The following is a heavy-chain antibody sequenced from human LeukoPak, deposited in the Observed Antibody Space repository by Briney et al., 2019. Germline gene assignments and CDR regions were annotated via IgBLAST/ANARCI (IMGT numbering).Heavy chain of an antibody. CDR2: ISYDGSNK. CDR3: AKDLDSLLFYFDRSGYLSLDY. J-gene: IGHJ4*02. CDR1: GFSFSSYG. Sequence: GSLRLSCAASGFSFSSYGAQWVRQAPGKGLEWVAIISYDGSNKYYADSVKGRFTISRDNSKNTLYLQMNSLRAEDTALYFCAKDLDSLLFYFDRSGYLSLDYWGQGILVTVSS. V-gene: IGHV3-30*18. D-gene: IGHD3-22*01.